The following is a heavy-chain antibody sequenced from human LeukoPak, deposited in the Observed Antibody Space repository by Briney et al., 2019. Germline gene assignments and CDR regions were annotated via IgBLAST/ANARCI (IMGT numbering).Heavy chain of an antibody. V-gene: IGHV3-30*04. CDR3: ARLGLGVMLSAPSLDY. CDR2: ISHDSNSK. J-gene: IGHJ4*02. D-gene: IGHD2-8*01. CDR1: AFTLSGYA. Sequence: GGSLRLSCAASAFTLSGYAMHWVRKAPGKGLEWVADISHDSNSKYYADSVKGRFTISRDNSKNTLYLQMNSLRAEDTAVYYCARLGLGVMLSAPSLDYWGQGTLVTVSS.